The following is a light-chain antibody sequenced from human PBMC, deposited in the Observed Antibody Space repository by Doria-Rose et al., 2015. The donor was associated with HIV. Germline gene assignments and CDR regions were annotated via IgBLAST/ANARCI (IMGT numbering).Light chain of an antibody. CDR2: AAS. Sequence: IVLTQSPGTLSLSPGERATLSCRASQSVSSRYLAWYQQKPGQAPRLLIYAASSRATGIPDRFSGSGSGTDFTLTISRLEPEDFAVYYCQLYDASPMWTFGQGTKVEIK. CDR3: QLYDASPMWT. CDR1: QSVSSRY. V-gene: IGKV3-20*01. J-gene: IGKJ1*01.